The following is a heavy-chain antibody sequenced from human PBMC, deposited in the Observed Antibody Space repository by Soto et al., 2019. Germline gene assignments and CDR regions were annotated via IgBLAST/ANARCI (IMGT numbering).Heavy chain of an antibody. CDR1: GGSFSGYY. Sequence: QVQLQQWGAGLLKPSETLSLTCAVYGGSFSGYYWSWIRQPQGKGLEWIGEINHSGSTTYNPSLKSRVTISVDTCKNQFSLKLSSVTAADTAVYYCARFAFDIWGQGTMVTVSS. J-gene: IGHJ3*02. CDR2: INHSGST. V-gene: IGHV4-34*01. CDR3: ARFAFDI.